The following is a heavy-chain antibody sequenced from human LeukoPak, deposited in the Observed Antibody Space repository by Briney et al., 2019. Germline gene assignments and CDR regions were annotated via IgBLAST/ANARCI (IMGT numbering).Heavy chain of an antibody. CDR1: GGSISSYY. CDR2: IYYSGST. J-gene: IGHJ4*02. Sequence: SGTLSLTCTVSGGSISSYYWSWIRQPPGKGLEWIGYIYYSGSTNYNPSLKSRVTISVDTSKNQFSLKLSSVTAADTAVYYCARYLDYGDLYYFDYWGQGTLVTVSS. CDR3: ARYLDYGDLYYFDY. D-gene: IGHD4-17*01. V-gene: IGHV4-59*01.